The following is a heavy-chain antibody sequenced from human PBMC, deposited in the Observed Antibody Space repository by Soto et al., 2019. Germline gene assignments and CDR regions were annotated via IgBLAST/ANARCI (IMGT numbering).Heavy chain of an antibody. J-gene: IGHJ3*02. CDR1: GYTFTNYG. CDR3: ARDRAAAGTSNAFDI. D-gene: IGHD6-13*01. Sequence: ASVKVSCKASGYTFTNYGISWVRQAPGQGLEWMGWISAHNGDTNHVQELQGRVSMTTDTSTSTAYMELRSLRSDDTAVYYYARDRAAAGTSNAFDIWGQGTMVTVSS. CDR2: ISAHNGDT. V-gene: IGHV1-18*01.